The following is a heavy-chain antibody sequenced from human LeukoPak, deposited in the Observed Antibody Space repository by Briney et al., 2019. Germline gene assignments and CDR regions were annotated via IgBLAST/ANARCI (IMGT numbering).Heavy chain of an antibody. V-gene: IGHV4-34*01. CDR3: ARGGGYCSSASCYWAG. CDR2: INHSGST. J-gene: IGHJ4*02. CDR1: GGSFSGYY. Sequence: SETLSLTCAVYGGSFSGYYWSWIRQPPGKGLEWTGEINHSGSTNYNPSLKSRVAISVDTSKNQFSLKLSSVTAADTAVYYCARGGGYCSSASCYWAGWGQGTLVIVSS. D-gene: IGHD2-2*01.